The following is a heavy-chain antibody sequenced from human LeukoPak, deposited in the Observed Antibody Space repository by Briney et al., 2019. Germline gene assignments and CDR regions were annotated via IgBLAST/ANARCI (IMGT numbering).Heavy chain of an antibody. CDR2: MNPNSGNS. J-gene: IGHJ4*02. CDR3: ARGRGVGATTLGY. CDR1: GYTFTRND. V-gene: IGHV1-8*03. D-gene: IGHD1-26*01. Sequence: GASVKVSCKTSGYTFTRNDINWVRQATGQGLEWMGWMNPNSGNSGYAQKFQGRVTITRDNSISTAYMELNSLTSEDTAVYYCARGRGVGATTLGYWGQGTLVTVSS.